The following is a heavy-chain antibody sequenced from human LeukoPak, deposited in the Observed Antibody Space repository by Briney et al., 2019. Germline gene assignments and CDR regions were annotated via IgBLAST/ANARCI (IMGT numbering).Heavy chain of an antibody. D-gene: IGHD3-16*02. CDR3: ARDLSWPSYFDY. J-gene: IGHJ4*02. CDR1: GYTITNYG. CDR2: INPHNGNT. Sequence: ASVKVSCKSSGYTITNYGITWVRQAPGQGLEWMGWINPHNGNTNYAQQLQGRVTMTTDTSTSTAYMELRSLRSDDTAVYYCARDLSWPSYFDYWGQGTLVTVSS. V-gene: IGHV1-18*01.